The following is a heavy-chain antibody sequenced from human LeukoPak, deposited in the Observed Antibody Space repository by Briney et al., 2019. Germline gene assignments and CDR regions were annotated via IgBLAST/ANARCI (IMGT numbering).Heavy chain of an antibody. CDR3: ASSGSYSFHAFDI. D-gene: IGHD1-26*01. J-gene: IGHJ3*02. V-gene: IGHV4-39*07. CDR1: GGSVTSTYY. Sequence: SETLSLTCTVSGGSVTSTYYWGWIRQPPGKGLEWIGNIYNSGSTYYNPSLKGRVTKSLDTSKNQFSLTLTSVTAADTAVYYCASSGSYSFHAFDIWGQGTMVTVSS. CDR2: IYNSGST.